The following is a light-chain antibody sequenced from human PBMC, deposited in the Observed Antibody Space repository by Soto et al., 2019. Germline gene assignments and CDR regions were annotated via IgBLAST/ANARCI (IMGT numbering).Light chain of an antibody. J-gene: IGKJ1*01. CDR2: GAS. V-gene: IGKV3-20*01. Sequence: ESVLTQSPGTLSLSPGERATLSCRASQSVSSNYLAWYQQKPGQAPRLLIYGASTRATGIPDRFSGSGSGTGFHVTISRLEPDDSAVYYCQQYGSSPTWTFGQGTKVEIK. CDR1: QSVSSNY. CDR3: QQYGSSPTWT.